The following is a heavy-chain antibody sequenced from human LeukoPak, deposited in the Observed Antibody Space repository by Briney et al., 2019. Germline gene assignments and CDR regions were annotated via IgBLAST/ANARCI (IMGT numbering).Heavy chain of an antibody. CDR3: AKDVCSQVRCHRTTFYGMDV. CDR2: ISYDESNE. Sequence: GRSLRLSCAASGFTFSSNGMHWVRQAPGKGLEWVAVISYDESNEYYADSVKGRFTISRDDSKNTLYLQMNSLRAEDTAVYYCAKDVCSQVRCHRTTFYGMDVWGKGTTVTVSS. V-gene: IGHV3-30*18. J-gene: IGHJ6*04. CDR1: GFTFSSNG. D-gene: IGHD1-14*01.